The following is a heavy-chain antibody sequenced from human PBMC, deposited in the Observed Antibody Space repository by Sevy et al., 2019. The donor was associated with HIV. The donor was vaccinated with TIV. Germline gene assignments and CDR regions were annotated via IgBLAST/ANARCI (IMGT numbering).Heavy chain of an antibody. CDR2: IDTSSAYI. V-gene: IGHV3-21*01. CDR1: GFSFSGYS. J-gene: IGHJ6*02. D-gene: IGHD2-8*01. Sequence: GGSLRLSCAASGFSFSGYSFNWVRQAPGKGLEWVSSIDTSSAYIYYADSVKGRFTIPRDNAKNSLYLQMSSLRAEDTAVYFCARVNCTNGVCFQGYYYYGLDVWGQGTTVTVSS. CDR3: ARVNCTNGVCFQGYYYYGLDV.